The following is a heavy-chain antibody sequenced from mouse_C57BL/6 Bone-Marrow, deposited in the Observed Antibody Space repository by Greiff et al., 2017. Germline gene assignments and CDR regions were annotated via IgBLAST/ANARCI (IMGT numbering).Heavy chain of an antibody. CDR3: ARDRVYSNPLAY. V-gene: IGHV5-4*01. CDR2: ISDGGSYT. CDR1: GFTFSSYA. J-gene: IGHJ3*01. Sequence: VQLKESGGGLVKPGGSLKLSCAASGFTFSSYAMSWVRQTPEKRLEWVATISDGGSYTYYPDNVKGRFTISRDNAKNNLYLQMSHLKSEDTAMYYCARDRVYSNPLAYWGQGTLVTVSA. D-gene: IGHD2-5*01.